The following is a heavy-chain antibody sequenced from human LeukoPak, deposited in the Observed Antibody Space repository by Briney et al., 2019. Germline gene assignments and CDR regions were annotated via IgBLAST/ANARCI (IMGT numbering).Heavy chain of an antibody. CDR3: AKDWGYGSGSPYFYYTLDV. CDR1: GFTFSSYA. V-gene: IGHV3-23*01. CDR2: ISGSGSST. Sequence: GGSLRLSCAASGFTFSSYAMNWVRQAPGKGLEWVSVISGSGSSTYYADSVKDRFTISRDNSKNTLYLQMNSLRAEDTAMYYCAKDWGYGSGSPYFYYTLDVWGQGTTVTVSS. J-gene: IGHJ6*02. D-gene: IGHD3-10*01.